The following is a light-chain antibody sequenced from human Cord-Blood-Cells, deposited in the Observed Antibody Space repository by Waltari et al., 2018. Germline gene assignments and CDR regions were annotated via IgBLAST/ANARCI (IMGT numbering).Light chain of an antibody. CDR2: EGS. CDR3: CSYAGSSTYWV. CDR1: SSDVGSYNL. J-gene: IGLJ3*02. V-gene: IGLV2-23*01. Sequence: QSALTQPASVSGSPGQSITLSRTGTSSDVGSYNLVSWYQQHPGKAPKLMIYEGSKRPSGVSNRFSGSKSGNTASLTISGLQAEDEADYYCCSYAGSSTYWVFGGGTKLTVL.